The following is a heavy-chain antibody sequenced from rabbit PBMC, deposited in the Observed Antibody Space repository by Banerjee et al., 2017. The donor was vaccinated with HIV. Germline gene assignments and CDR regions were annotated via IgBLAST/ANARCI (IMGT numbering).Heavy chain of an antibody. Sequence: QSLQESGGGLFQPGGSLALTCKASGFSLSNNYVMCWVRQAPGKGLEWIGCINTSSGDTVYATWAKGRFTISKASWTTVTLQMTSLTVADTATYFCARDEQASGGYVFNLWGQGTLVTV. CDR3: ARDEQASGGYVFNL. CDR2: INTSSGDT. D-gene: IGHD1-1*01. J-gene: IGHJ4*01. V-gene: IGHV1S40*01. CDR1: GFSLSNNYV.